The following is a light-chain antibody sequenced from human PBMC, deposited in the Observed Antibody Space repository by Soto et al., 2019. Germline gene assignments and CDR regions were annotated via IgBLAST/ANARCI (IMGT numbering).Light chain of an antibody. CDR1: SSDVGGYNF. CDR2: DVS. CDR3: SSYTARTTDV. Sequence: QSALTQPASVSGSPGQSITISCTGTSSDVGGYNFVSWYQQRPGKAPKLLIYDVSNRPSGVSNRFSGSKSGNTASLTISGLQAEDEADYYCSSYTARTTDVFGTGTKVTVL. J-gene: IGLJ1*01. V-gene: IGLV2-14*03.